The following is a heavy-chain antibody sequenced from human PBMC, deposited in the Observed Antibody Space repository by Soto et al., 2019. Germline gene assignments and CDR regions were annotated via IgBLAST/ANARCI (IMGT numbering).Heavy chain of an antibody. J-gene: IGHJ4*02. CDR3: ARAYDTSGYPYFDY. CDR2: IWFDGSNK. V-gene: IGHV3-33*01. D-gene: IGHD3-22*01. Sequence: XVSLRLSCAASGFTLSRYGMHWVRQAPGKGLEWVAVIWFDGSNKNYADSVKGRFTVSKDNSKNTLYLQMDGLGAEDTAVYYCARAYDTSGYPYFDYWGQGTLVTVSS. CDR1: GFTLSRYG.